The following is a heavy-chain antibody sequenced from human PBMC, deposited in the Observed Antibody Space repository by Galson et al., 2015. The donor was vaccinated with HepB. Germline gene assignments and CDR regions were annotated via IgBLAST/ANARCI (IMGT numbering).Heavy chain of an antibody. D-gene: IGHD2-2*01. Sequence: ETLSLTCAVSGGSISSSNWWGWVRQPPGKGLEWIGEIYHSGSTNYNPSLKSRVTISLDKSKNQFSLNLSSVIAADTAVYYCARGIAVVPTGPQTAGEDYWGQGILVTVSS. CDR3: ARGIAVVPTGPQTAGEDY. J-gene: IGHJ4*02. V-gene: IGHV4-4*02. CDR1: GGSISSSNW. CDR2: IYHSGST.